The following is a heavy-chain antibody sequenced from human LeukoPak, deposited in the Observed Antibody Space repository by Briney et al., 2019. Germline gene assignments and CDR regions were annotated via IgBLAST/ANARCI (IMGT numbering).Heavy chain of an antibody. D-gene: IGHD2-2*01. J-gene: IGHJ6*03. CDR3: ARVGCSSTSCYRDYYMDV. CDR2: IYYSGST. V-gene: IGHV4-59*11. CDR1: GGSISSHY. Sequence: PSETLSFTCTVSGGSISSHYWSWIRQPPGKGLEWIGYIYYSGSTNYNPSLKSRVTISVDTSKNQFSLKLSSVTAADTAVYYCARVGCSSTSCYRDYYMDVWGKGTTVTVSS.